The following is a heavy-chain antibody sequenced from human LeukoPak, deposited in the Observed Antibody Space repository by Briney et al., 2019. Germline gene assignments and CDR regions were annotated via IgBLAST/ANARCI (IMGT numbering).Heavy chain of an antibody. D-gene: IGHD2-2*02. Sequence: SVKVSCKASGGTFSSYTISWVRQAPGQGLEWMGRIIPILGIANYVQKFQGRVTITADKSTSTAYMELSSLRSEDTAVYYCASRITEYCSSTSCYIGAFDIWGQGTMVTVSS. V-gene: IGHV1-69*02. CDR3: ASRITEYCSSTSCYIGAFDI. CDR2: IIPILGIA. J-gene: IGHJ3*02. CDR1: GGTFSSYT.